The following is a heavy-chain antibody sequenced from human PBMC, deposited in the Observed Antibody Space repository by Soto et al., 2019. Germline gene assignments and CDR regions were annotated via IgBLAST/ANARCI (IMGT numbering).Heavy chain of an antibody. CDR2: INPNSGGT. CDR1: GYTFTGYY. Sequence: ASVKVSCKASGYTFTGYYMHWVRQAPGQGLEWMGWINPNSGGTNYAQKFQGWVTMTRDTSISTAYMELSRLRSDDTAVYYCAREYSSTSQGYFGYSGQGTLVTVPS. V-gene: IGHV1-2*04. J-gene: IGHJ4*02. CDR3: AREYSSTSQGYFGY. D-gene: IGHD6-6*01.